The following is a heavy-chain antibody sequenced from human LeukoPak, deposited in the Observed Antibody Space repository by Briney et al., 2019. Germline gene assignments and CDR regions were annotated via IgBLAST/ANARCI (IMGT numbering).Heavy chain of an antibody. CDR3: ARLSSSWSYYYYYYMDV. CDR1: GGSISSYY. Sequence: PSETLSLTCTVSGGSISSYYWSWIRQPPGKGLEWIGYIYYSGSTNYNPSLKSRVTISVDTSKNQFSLKLSSVTAADTAVYYCARLSSSWSYYYYYYMDVWGKGTTVTVSS. V-gene: IGHV4-59*12. CDR2: IYYSGST. J-gene: IGHJ6*03. D-gene: IGHD6-13*01.